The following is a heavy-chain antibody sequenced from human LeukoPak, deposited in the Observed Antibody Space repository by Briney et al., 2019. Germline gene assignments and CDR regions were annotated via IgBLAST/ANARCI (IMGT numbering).Heavy chain of an antibody. Sequence: ASVKVSCKSSGYTFTGYYMHWVRQAPGQGLEWMGWINPNSGGTNYAQKFQGRVTMTRDTSISTAYMELSRLRSDDTAVYYCAREGSGWYGGPYFDYWAREPWSPSPQ. V-gene: IGHV1-2*02. CDR2: INPNSGGT. J-gene: IGHJ4*02. D-gene: IGHD6-19*01. CDR3: AREGSGWYGGPYFDY. CDR1: GYTFTGYY.